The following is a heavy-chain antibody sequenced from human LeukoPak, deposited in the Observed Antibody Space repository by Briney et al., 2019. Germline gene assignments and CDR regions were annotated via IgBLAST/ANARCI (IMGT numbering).Heavy chain of an antibody. CDR2: INPNSGGT. V-gene: IGHV1-2*02. CDR3: ARQLRFLEWLLNDY. Sequence: SVKVSCKASGYTFTGYYMHWVRQAPGQGLEWMGWINPNSGGTNYAQKFQGRVTMTRDTSISTAYMELSRLRSDDTAVYYCARQLRFLEWLLNDYWGQGTLVTVSS. D-gene: IGHD3-3*01. CDR1: GYTFTGYY. J-gene: IGHJ4*02.